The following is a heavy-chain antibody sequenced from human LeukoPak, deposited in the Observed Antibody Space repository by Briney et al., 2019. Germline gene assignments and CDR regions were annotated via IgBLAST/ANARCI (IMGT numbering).Heavy chain of an antibody. CDR1: GFTFSSYA. V-gene: IGHV3-23*01. CDR3: AGLSYYYGSGVPYYFDY. J-gene: IGHJ4*02. D-gene: IGHD3-10*01. Sequence: GSLRLSCAASGFTFSSYALGWVRQPPGTGLEWVSEIRGSGGSTYYADSVKGRFTISRDNAKNTLYLQMNSLRAEDTAVYYCAGLSYYYGSGVPYYFDYWGQGTLVTVSS. CDR2: IRGSGGST.